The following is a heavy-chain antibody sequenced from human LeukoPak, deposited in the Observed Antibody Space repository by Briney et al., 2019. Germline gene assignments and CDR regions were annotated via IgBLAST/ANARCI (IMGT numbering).Heavy chain of an antibody. CDR3: ARGPGLGAITY. CDR2: FTHSGST. J-gene: IGHJ4*02. V-gene: IGHV4-34*01. Sequence: SETLSLTCGVPGGSFTNYYWSWIRQPPGKGLEWIGEFTHSGSTNYNPSLKSRVTISEDTLKLSSVTAADTAVYYCARGPGLGAITYWGQGTLVTVSS. D-gene: IGHD1-26*01. CDR1: GGSFTNYY.